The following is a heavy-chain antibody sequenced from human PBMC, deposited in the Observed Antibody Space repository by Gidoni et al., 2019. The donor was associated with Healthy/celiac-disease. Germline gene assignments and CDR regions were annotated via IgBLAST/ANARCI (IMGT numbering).Heavy chain of an antibody. CDR2: IGTAGDT. CDR1: GFTSSSYD. V-gene: IGHV3-13*01. J-gene: IGHJ4*02. CDR3: ARAPLGADSSSYFDY. Sequence: EVQLVESGGGLVQPGGSLRLSCAASGFTSSSYDMHWVRHATGKGVEWVSAIGTAGDTYYPGSVKGRFTISRENAKNSLYLQMNSLRAGDTAVYYCARAPLGADSSSYFDYWGQRTLVTVSS. D-gene: IGHD6-13*01.